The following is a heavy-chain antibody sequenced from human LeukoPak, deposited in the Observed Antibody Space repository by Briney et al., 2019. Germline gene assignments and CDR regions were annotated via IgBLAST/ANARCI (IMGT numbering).Heavy chain of an antibody. Sequence: GGSLRLSCAASGFTFSNAWMSWVRQAPGKGLEWVGRIKSKTDGGTTDYAAPVKGRFTISRDDSKNTLYLQMNSLKTEDTAVYYCTTLVGASRRFDYWGQGTLVTVSS. V-gene: IGHV3-15*01. D-gene: IGHD1-26*01. CDR3: TTLVGASRRFDY. CDR1: GFTFSNAW. CDR2: IKSKTDGGTT. J-gene: IGHJ4*02.